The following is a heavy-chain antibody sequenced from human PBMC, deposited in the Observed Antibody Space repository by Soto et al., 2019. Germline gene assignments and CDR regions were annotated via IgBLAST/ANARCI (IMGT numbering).Heavy chain of an antibody. CDR1: GFTFSSYA. J-gene: IGHJ4*02. CDR2: IRSSSSYI. CDR3: TRYHLAAVGIPFDS. V-gene: IGHV3-21*01. Sequence: GGSLRLSCSASGFTFSSYAMTWVRQAPGKGLEWVSSIRSSSSYIYNADSVKGRFTISRDNAKNSLYLQMNSLRAEDTAVYYCTRYHLAAVGIPFDSWGQGTLVPVSS. D-gene: IGHD6-13*01.